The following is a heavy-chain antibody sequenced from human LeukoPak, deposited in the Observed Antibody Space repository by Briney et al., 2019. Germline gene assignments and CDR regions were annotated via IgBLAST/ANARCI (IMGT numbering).Heavy chain of an antibody. CDR3: ARQPPTVSYGMDV. Sequence: SETLSLTCTVSGGSISSSSYYWGWIRQPPGKGLEWIGSIYYSGSTYYNPSLKSRVTISVDTSKNQFSLKLRSVTAADTAVYYCARQPPTVSYGMDVWGQGTTVTVSS. CDR1: GGSISSSSYY. V-gene: IGHV4-39*01. D-gene: IGHD4-17*01. J-gene: IGHJ6*02. CDR2: IYYSGST.